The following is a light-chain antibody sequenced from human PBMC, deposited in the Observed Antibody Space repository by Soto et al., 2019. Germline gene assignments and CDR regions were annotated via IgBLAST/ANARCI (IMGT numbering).Light chain of an antibody. J-gene: IGKJ4*02. Sequence: DIQMTQSPSTLSASVGDRVSITCLASQSVGNSLAWYQQRPGKAPKLLIFDASTLESGVPSKFSGSGSDTEFTFTISSLQPDDSATYYCRQYNTYGLTFGGGTKVDIK. V-gene: IGKV1-5*01. CDR1: QSVGNS. CDR3: RQYNTYGLT. CDR2: DAS.